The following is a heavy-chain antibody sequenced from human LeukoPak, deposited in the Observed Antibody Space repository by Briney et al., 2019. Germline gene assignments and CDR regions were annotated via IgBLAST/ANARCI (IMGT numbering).Heavy chain of an antibody. CDR1: GGSISSGSYY. CDR2: IYTSGST. CDR3: ARDVLGGSTSFDY. J-gene: IGHJ4*02. V-gene: IGHV4-61*02. Sequence: SETLSLTCTVSGGSISSGSYYWSWIRQPAGKGLEWIGRIYTSGSTNYNPSLKSRVTISVDTSKNQFSLKLSSVTAADTAVYYCARDVLGGSTSFDYWCQGTLVTVSS. D-gene: IGHD2-2*01.